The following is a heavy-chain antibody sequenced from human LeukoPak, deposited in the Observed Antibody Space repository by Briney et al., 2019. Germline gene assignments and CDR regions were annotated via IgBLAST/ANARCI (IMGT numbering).Heavy chain of an antibody. D-gene: IGHD3-3*01. CDR2: IYPGDSDI. Sequence: GESLKISCKVSGYTFTTFWIGWVRQMPRKGLEWMGNIYPGDSDIRYSPSFQGQVAISVDKSISTAYLQWSSLKASDTAIYYCARLAGDYWSGYYIDFWGQGTLVTVSS. CDR1: GYTFTTFW. J-gene: IGHJ4*02. V-gene: IGHV5-51*01. CDR3: ARLAGDYWSGYYIDF.